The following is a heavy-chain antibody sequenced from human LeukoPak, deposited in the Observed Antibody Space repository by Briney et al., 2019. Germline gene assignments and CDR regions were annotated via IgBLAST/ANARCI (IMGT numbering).Heavy chain of an antibody. CDR3: ARQNYDSSGYPPYFDY. V-gene: IGHV4-59*08. Sequence: SETLSLTCTVSGGSISTYYWSWIRQPPGKGLEWIGYKFYSGSTNYNPSLKSRVTISVDTSKNQLSLKLSSVTAADTAVYYCARQNYDSSGYPPYFDYRGQGIPVTVSS. J-gene: IGHJ4*02. CDR1: GGSISTYY. D-gene: IGHD3-22*01. CDR2: KFYSGST.